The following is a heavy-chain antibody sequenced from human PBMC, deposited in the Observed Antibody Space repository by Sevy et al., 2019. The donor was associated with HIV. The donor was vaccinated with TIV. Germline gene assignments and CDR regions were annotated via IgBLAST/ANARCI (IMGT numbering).Heavy chain of an antibody. D-gene: IGHD3-22*01. V-gene: IGHV3-73*01. J-gene: IGHJ3*02. Sequence: GGSLRLSCAASGFTFSGSAMHWVRQASGKGLEWVGRIRSKANTYATVYAASLKGRFTISRDDSKNTSSLQMNSLKTEDTVVYYCTRTKGLYGYYDSSGYQEDDAFDIWGQGTMVTVSS. CDR1: GFTFSGSA. CDR3: TRTKGLYGYYDSSGYQEDDAFDI. CDR2: IRSKANTYAT.